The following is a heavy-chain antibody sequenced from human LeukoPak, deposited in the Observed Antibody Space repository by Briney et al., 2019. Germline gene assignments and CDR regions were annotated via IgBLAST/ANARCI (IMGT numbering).Heavy chain of an antibody. CDR3: ARWGSTSCYDY. J-gene: IGHJ4*02. CDR1: AFTFSTYG. Sequence: GGSLRLSCTASAFTFSTYGMNWVPQAPGQGLEYVSAISTNGGSTYYANSVKGRFTISRDNSKNTLYLQMGSVRAEDMAVYYCARWGSTSCYDYWGQGTLVTVSS. CDR2: ISTNGGST. D-gene: IGHD2-2*01. V-gene: IGHV3-64*01.